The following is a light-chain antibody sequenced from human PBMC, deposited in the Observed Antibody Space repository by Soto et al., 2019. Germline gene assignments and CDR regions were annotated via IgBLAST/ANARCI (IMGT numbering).Light chain of an antibody. CDR2: DAS. CDR3: QQFAISTT. CDR1: QSISSW. J-gene: IGKJ1*01. Sequence: DIPMTLSPSSLSASVGDRVTITCRASQSISSWVTWYQQKPGKPPKLLIYDASTLHSGVPSRFSGSGSGTDFTLTISSLPPDDFATYYCQQFAISTTFGQGTKVDIK. V-gene: IGKV1-5*01.